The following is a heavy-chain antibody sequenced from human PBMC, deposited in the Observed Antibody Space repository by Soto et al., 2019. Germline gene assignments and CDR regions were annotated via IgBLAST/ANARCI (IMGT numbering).Heavy chain of an antibody. V-gene: IGHV3-21*01. CDR1: GFTFSSYS. J-gene: IGHJ6*02. CDR3: ARDSTGYFLVDYYYGMDV. D-gene: IGHD3-9*01. CDR2: ISSSSSYI. Sequence: EVQLVESGGGLVKPGGSLRLSCAASGFTFSSYSMNWVRQAPGKGLEWVSSISSSSSYIYYADSVKGRFTISRDNAKNSLYLQMNSLRAEDTAVYYCARDSTGYFLVDYYYGMDVWGQGTTVTVSS.